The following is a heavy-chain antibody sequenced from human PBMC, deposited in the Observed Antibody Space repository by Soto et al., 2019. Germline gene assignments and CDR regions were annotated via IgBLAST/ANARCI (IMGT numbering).Heavy chain of an antibody. D-gene: IGHD6-19*01. CDR2: IKSKTDGGTT. Sequence: GGSLRLSCAASGFTFSNAWMSWVRQAPGKGLEWVGRIKSKTDGGTTDYAAPVKGRFTISRDDSKNTLYLQMNSLKTEDTAVYYCTTASIAVAGTDYYYYYGMDVWRQGTTVTVSS. CDR1: GFTFSNAW. J-gene: IGHJ6*02. CDR3: TTASIAVAGTDYYYYYGMDV. V-gene: IGHV3-15*01.